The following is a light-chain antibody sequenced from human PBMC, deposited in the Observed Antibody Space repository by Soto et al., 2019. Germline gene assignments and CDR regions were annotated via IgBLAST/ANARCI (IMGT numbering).Light chain of an antibody. V-gene: IGKV3D-15*01. CDR2: PDD. J-gene: IGKJ1*01. CDR1: QNVGVR. Sequence: EIVLTQSPGTLSASPGERATLSCRASQNVGVRLAWYQHKTRNAPRMLIYPDDNRATGIPARFSGSGSGTDFTVTISSLQSEDFAVYYCQQYNNWPQTFGQGTKVDIK. CDR3: QQYNNWPQT.